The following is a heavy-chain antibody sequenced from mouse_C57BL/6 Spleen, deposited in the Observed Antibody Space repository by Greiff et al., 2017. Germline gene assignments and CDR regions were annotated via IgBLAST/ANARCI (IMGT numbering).Heavy chain of an antibody. CDR3: ARWDDGYPYYFDY. CDR2: IYPGSGNP. CDR1: GYTFTDYY. D-gene: IGHD2-3*01. Sequence: VQLQESGAELVRPGASVKLSCKASGYTFTDYYINWVKQRPGQGLEWIARIYPGSGNPYYNEKFKGKATLTAEKSSSTAYMQLSSLTSEDSAVYFCARWDDGYPYYFDYWGQGTTLTVSS. V-gene: IGHV1-76*01. J-gene: IGHJ2*01.